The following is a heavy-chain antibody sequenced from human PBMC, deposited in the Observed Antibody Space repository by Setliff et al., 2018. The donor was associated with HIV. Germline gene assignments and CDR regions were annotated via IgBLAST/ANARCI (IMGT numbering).Heavy chain of an antibody. V-gene: IGHV1-3*01. D-gene: IGHD2-2*01. J-gene: IGHJ4*02. CDR3: ARAGDCSSTSCYPFDY. Sequence: GASVKVSCKASGYTFTSYAMHWVRQAPGQRLEWMGWINAGNGNTKYSQKFQGRVTITRDTSASTAYMELSSLRSEDTAVYYCARAGDCSSTSCYPFDYWGQGTLVTVSS. CDR1: GYTFTSYA. CDR2: INAGNGNT.